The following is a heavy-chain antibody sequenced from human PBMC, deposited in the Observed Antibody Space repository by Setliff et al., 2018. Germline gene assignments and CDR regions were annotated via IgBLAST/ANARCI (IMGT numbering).Heavy chain of an antibody. V-gene: IGHV5-51*01. D-gene: IGHD1-26*01. CDR2: IYPGDSHT. J-gene: IGHJ4*02. Sequence: GESLTISCKGSGYSFSNFWIGWVRQMPGKGLEWMGIIYPGDSHTRYSPSFQGQVTMSADKSINTAYLQWSNLKASDTAIYYCARSLAGATYSVYFDYRGQGALVTVSS. CDR3: ARSLAGATYSVYFDY. CDR1: GYSFSNFW.